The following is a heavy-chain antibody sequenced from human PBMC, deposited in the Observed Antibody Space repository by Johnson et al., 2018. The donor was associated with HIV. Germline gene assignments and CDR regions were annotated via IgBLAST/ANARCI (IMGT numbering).Heavy chain of an antibody. J-gene: IGHJ3*02. CDR3: ARKVVVVAAAAGDAFDI. D-gene: IGHD2-15*01. V-gene: IGHV3-74*02. Sequence: EVQLVESGGGLVQPGGSLRLSCAASGFTFSSYWMHWVRQAPGKGLVWVSRINSDGSSTSYADSVKGRFTISRDNAKNTLYLQMNSLRAEDTAVYYCARKVVVVAAAAGDAFDIWGQGTRVTVSS. CDR1: GFTFSSYW. CDR2: INSDGSST.